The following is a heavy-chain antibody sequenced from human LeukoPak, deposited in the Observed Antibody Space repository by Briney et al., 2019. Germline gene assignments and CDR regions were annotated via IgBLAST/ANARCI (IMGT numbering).Heavy chain of an antibody. CDR2: INANSGTT. V-gene: IGHV3-23*01. J-gene: IGHJ5*01. CDR3: AKPISGGLAVTADWFHP. CDR1: GFAFSFYA. Sequence: GGSLRHSCAASGFAFSFYAMSWLRQPPGKGLEWVSTINANSGTTSYAASVRGRFTISRDNSKNTLYLQVNTLRADDTATYYCAKPISGGLAVTADWFHPWGQGTLVVVSS. D-gene: IGHD6-19*01.